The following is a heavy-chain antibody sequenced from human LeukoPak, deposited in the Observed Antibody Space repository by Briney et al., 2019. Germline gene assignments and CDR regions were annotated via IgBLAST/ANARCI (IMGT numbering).Heavy chain of an antibody. Sequence: GGSLRLSCAASGFTFNSFWMSWVRQAPGKGLEWVANIKQDGSETYYVDSVKGRFTISRDNAKNSLYLQMNSLRAEDTAVFYCAREQGYCTSTSCYYPGNFDYWGQGTLVTVSS. CDR1: GFTFNSFW. CDR3: AREQGYCTSTSCYYPGNFDY. J-gene: IGHJ4*02. D-gene: IGHD2-2*01. V-gene: IGHV3-7*01. CDR2: IKQDGSET.